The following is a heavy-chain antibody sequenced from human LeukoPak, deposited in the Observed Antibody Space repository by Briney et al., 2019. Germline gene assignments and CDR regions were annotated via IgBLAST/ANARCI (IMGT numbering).Heavy chain of an antibody. CDR1: GFTFSSYS. CDR3: ARDPSTYYDFWSGYYSSHYYYGMDV. V-gene: IGHV3-7*03. J-gene: IGHJ6*02. D-gene: IGHD3-3*01. CDR2: IKQDGSEK. Sequence: GGSLRLSCAASGFTFSSYSMNWVRQAPGKGLEWVANIKQDGSEKYYVDSVKGRFTISRDNAKNSLYLQMNSLRAEDTAVYYCARDPSTYYDFWSGYYSSHYYYGMDVWGQGTTVTVSS.